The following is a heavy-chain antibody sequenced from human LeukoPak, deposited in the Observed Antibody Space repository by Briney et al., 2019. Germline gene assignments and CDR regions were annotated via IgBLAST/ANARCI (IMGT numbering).Heavy chain of an antibody. CDR1: GFTFSSHA. Sequence: GGSLRLSCAASGFTFSSHAMHWVRQAPGKGLEWVAVISYDGSNKYYADSVRGRFTISRDNSKNTLYLQMNSLRAEDTAVYYCARGGGSVDYWGQGTLVTVPS. D-gene: IGHD3-16*01. CDR3: ARGGGSVDY. J-gene: IGHJ4*02. CDR2: ISYDGSNK. V-gene: IGHV3-30*04.